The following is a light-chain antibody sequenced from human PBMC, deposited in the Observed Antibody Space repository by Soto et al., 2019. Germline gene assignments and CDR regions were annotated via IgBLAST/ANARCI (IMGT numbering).Light chain of an antibody. CDR2: EVS. V-gene: IGLV2-8*01. J-gene: IGLJ2*01. Sequence: QSALTQPPSASGSPGQSVTISCTGTSSDVGGYNYVSWYQQHPGKAPKLMIYEVSKRPSGVPDPFSGSKSGNTASLTISGLQAEDEADYYCSSFTSSTPLVVFGGGTKLTVL. CDR1: SSDVGGYNY. CDR3: SSFTSSTPLVV.